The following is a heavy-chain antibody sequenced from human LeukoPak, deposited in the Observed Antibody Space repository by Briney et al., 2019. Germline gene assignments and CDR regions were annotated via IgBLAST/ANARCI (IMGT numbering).Heavy chain of an antibody. CDR3: AKMRYYDFWSGYYTDLFYYYYGMDV. D-gene: IGHD3-3*01. CDR1: GFAFSTYA. Sequence: GGSLRLSCAASGFAFSTYAMTWVRQAPEKGLQWVSTISTNGRATYYADSVKGRFTICRDNSKNTLYLQMNSLRAEDTAVYYCAKMRYYDFWSGYYTDLFYYYYGMDVWGQGTTVTVSS. V-gene: IGHV3-23*01. CDR2: ISTNGRAT. J-gene: IGHJ6*02.